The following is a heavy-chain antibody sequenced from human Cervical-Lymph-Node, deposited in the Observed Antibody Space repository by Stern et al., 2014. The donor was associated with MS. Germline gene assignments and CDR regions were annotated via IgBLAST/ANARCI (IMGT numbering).Heavy chain of an antibody. CDR1: GYIFTSYG. CDR2: SSVHNGNA. V-gene: IGHV1-18*04. Sequence: VQLVESGAEVKKPGASVKVSGMASGYIFTSYGISWVRQAPGQGLAWMGLSSVHNGNANYAQNLQGRVTMTTDTSTSTAYMELRSLRSDDTAVYYCARWRSYYYDSSGYFDAFDIWGQGTMVTVSP. D-gene: IGHD3-22*01. CDR3: ARWRSYYYDSSGYFDAFDI. J-gene: IGHJ3*02.